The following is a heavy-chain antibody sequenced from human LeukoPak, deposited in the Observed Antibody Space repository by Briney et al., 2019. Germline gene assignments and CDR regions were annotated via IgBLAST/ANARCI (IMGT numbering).Heavy chain of an antibody. CDR3: AKDRSAFDGSLDY. CDR1: GFTFSSYA. Sequence: PGGSLRLSCAASGFTFSSYAMSWVRQAPGEGLEWVSAISGSGGSTYYADSVKGRFTISRDNSKNTLYLQMNSLRAEDTALYYCAKDRSAFDGSLDYWGQGTLVTVSS. V-gene: IGHV3-23*01. CDR2: ISGSGGST. J-gene: IGHJ4*02. D-gene: IGHD3-10*01.